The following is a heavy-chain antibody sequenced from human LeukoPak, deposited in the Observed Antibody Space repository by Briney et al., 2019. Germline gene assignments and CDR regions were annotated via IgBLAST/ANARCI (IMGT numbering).Heavy chain of an antibody. CDR3: AREGVSRKFDS. CDR1: GYNFTTYF. V-gene: IGHV1-18*04. Sequence: GASVKVSCKTSGYNFTTYFITWVRQAPGQGLEWMGWISPYNGHTKYAHNLQGRVTMTTDTSTTTAFMELRCLMSDDTAVYYCAREGVSRKFDSWGQGTLVTVSS. D-gene: IGHD5/OR15-5a*01. CDR2: ISPYNGHT. J-gene: IGHJ5*01.